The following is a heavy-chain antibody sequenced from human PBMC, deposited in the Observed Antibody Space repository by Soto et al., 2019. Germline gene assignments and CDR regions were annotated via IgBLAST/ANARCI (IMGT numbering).Heavy chain of an antibody. D-gene: IGHD3-3*01. CDR1: GFTFSSYA. V-gene: IGHV3-23*01. J-gene: IGHJ4*02. Sequence: GGSLRLSCAASGFTFSSYAMSWVRQAPGKGLEWVSAISGSGGSTYYADSVKGRFTISRDNSKNTLYLQMNILRAEDVAVYYCANAGATIFGVVHEEFDYWGQGTLVTVSS. CDR3: ANAGATIFGVVHEEFDY. CDR2: ISGSGGST.